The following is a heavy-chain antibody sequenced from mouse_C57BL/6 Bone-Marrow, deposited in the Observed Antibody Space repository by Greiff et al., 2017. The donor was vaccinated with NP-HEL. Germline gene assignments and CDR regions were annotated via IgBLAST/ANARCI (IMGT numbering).Heavy chain of an antibody. J-gene: IGHJ2*01. Sequence: VQLQQSGAELVRPGASVKLSCTASGFNIKDDYMHWVKQRPEQGLEWIGWIDPENGDTEYASKFQGKATITADTSSNTAYLQLSSLTSEDTAVYYCTTWCNYYGRGYFDYWGQGTTLTVSS. V-gene: IGHV14-4*01. CDR2: IDPENGDT. CDR3: TTWCNYYGRGYFDY. CDR1: GFNIKDDY. D-gene: IGHD1-1*01.